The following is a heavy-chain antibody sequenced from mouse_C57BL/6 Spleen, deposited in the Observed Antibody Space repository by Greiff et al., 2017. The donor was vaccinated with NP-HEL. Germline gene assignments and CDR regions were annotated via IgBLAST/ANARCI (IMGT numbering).Heavy chain of an antibody. D-gene: IGHD1-1*01. CDR2: IHPNSGST. J-gene: IGHJ2*01. CDR1: GYTFTSYW. V-gene: IGHV1-64*01. Sequence: QVQLQQPGAELVKPGASVKLSCKASGYTFTSYWMHWVKQRPGQGLEWIGMIHPNSGSTNYNEKFKSKATLTVDKSSSTAYMQLSSLTSEDSAVYYCARKATLDSSAYYFDYWGQGTTLTVSS. CDR3: ARKATLDSSAYYFDY.